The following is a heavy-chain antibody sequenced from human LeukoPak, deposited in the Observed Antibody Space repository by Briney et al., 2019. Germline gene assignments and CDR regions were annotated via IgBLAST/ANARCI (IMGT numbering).Heavy chain of an antibody. D-gene: IGHD2-2*01. V-gene: IGHV4-59*08. CDR2: IYYTGST. CDR1: GASISDYY. CDR3: ARHSRAYSSTSGTFEY. Sequence: PSETLSLTCTVSGASISDYYWSWIRQPPGKGLEWFGYIYYTGSTKYNPSLESRVTISIDTSENHLYLKLSSVTAADTAMYYCARHSRAYSSTSGTFEYWGQGTLVTVSS. J-gene: IGHJ4*02.